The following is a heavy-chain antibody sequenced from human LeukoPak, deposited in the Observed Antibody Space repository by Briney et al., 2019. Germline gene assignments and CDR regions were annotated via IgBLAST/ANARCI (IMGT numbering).Heavy chain of an antibody. CDR3: AKALTDELMSRSHYDFWSGYHPSGTVYYYMDV. CDR2: IHNDAVGT. D-gene: IGHD3-3*01. CDR1: GFTLSTYA. J-gene: IGHJ6*03. Sequence: GGSLRLSCAASGFTLSTYAMSWVRQAPGKGLEWVSLIHNDAVGTYYAGSVKGRFIISRDNSKNTLYLQMNSLRAEDTAIYYCAKALTDELMSRSHYDFWSGYHPSGTVYYYMDVWGEGTTVTVSS. V-gene: IGHV3-23*01.